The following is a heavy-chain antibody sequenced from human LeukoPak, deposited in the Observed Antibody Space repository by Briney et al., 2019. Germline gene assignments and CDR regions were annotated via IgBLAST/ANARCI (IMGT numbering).Heavy chain of an antibody. J-gene: IGHJ4*02. CDR2: IYPGDSDT. CDR1: GYSFTNYW. V-gene: IGHV5-51*01. Sequence: GESLKISCKGSGYSFTNYWIGWVRQMPGKGLEWMGIIYPGDSDTRYRLSFQDQVTISADKSITTAYLRWSSLKASDTAMYYYARGGVSFFDWLAFDYWGQGTLVTVSS. CDR3: ARGGVSFFDWLAFDY. D-gene: IGHD3-9*01.